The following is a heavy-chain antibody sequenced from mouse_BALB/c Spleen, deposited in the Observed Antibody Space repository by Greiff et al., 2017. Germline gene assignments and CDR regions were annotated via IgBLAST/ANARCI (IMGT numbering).Heavy chain of an antibody. V-gene: IGHV5-4*02. CDR3: ARAEGGNYAMDY. J-gene: IGHJ4*01. CDR2: ISDGGSYT. Sequence: EVHLVESGGGLVKPGGSLKLSCAASGFTFSDYYMYWVRQTPEKRLEWVATISDGGSYTYYPDSVKGRFTISRDNAKNNLYLQMSSLKSEDTAMYYCARAEGGNYAMDYWGQGTSVTVSS. CDR1: GFTFSDYY.